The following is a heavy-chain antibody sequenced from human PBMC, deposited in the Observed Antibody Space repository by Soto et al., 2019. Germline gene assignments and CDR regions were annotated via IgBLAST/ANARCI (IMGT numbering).Heavy chain of an antibody. CDR1: GFTVSSNY. V-gene: IGHV3-66*01. D-gene: IGHD6-13*01. CDR3: ARDVLRYSSSWYSY. J-gene: IGHJ4*02. CDR2: IYSGGST. Sequence: GGSLRLSCAASGFTVSSNYMSWVRQAPGKGLEWVSVIYSGGSTYYADSVKGRFTISRDNSKNTLYLQMNSLRAADTAVYYCARDVLRYSSSWYSYWGQGTLVTVSS.